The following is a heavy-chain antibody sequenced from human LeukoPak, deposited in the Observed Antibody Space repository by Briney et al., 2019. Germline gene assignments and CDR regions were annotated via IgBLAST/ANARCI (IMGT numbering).Heavy chain of an antibody. CDR3: ATDIVVVVAATGPDAFDI. J-gene: IGHJ3*02. CDR1: GFTFSSYA. CDR2: ISGSGGST. Sequence: PGGSLRLSCAASGFTFSSYAMSWVRQAPGKGLEWVSAISGSGGSTYYADSVKGRFTISRDNSKNTLYLQMNSLRAEDTAVYYCATDIVVVVAATGPDAFDIWGQGTMVTVSS. V-gene: IGHV3-23*01. D-gene: IGHD2-15*01.